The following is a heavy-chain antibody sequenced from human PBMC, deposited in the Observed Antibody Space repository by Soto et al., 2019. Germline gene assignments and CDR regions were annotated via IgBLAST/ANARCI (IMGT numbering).Heavy chain of an antibody. D-gene: IGHD3-10*01. V-gene: IGHV3-30*18. CDR3: AKGEGQWFGELSPLGAFDI. Sequence: GSLRLSCAASGFTFSSYGMHWVRQAPGKGLEWVAVISYDGSNKYYADSVKGRFTISRDNSKNTLYLQMNSLRAEDTAVYYCAKGEGQWFGELSPLGAFDIWGQGTMVTVSS. CDR2: ISYDGSNK. CDR1: GFTFSSYG. J-gene: IGHJ3*02.